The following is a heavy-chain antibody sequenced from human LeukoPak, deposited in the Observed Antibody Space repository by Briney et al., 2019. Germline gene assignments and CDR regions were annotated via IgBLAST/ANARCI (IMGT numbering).Heavy chain of an antibody. J-gene: IGHJ4*02. Sequence: ASVKVSCKASRYTFTSYVISWVRQAPGQGLDWMGWISAYNGNTHNVQKLQGGPTITTDTYTSKAYMELRSLRCDDTAVYYCAILTGTTFLDYWGQGTRVTVSS. V-gene: IGHV1-18*01. D-gene: IGHD1-7*01. CDR3: AILTGTTFLDY. CDR1: RYTFTSYV. CDR2: ISAYNGNT.